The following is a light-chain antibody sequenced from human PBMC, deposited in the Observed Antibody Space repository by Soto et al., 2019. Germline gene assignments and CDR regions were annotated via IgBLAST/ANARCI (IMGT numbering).Light chain of an antibody. Sequence: QSALTQPASVSGSPGQSITISCAGTSSDVGGYNYVPWYQQYPGKAPKLMIYDVNSRPSGVSNRFSGSKSGNTASLTISGLQAEDEAEYYCSSSTSSSTHVLFGGGTQLTVL. V-gene: IGLV2-14*03. J-gene: IGLJ2*01. CDR2: DVN. CDR3: SSSTSSSTHVL. CDR1: SSDVGGYNY.